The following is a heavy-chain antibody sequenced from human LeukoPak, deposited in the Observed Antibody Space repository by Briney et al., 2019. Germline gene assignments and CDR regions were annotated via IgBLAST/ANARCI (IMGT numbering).Heavy chain of an antibody. CDR2: IIPIFGTA. CDR1: GYTFTSYD. V-gene: IGHV1-69*13. J-gene: IGHJ3*02. CDR3: ARVTAAAGRPAFDI. Sequence: GASVKVSCKASGYTFTSYDINWVRQATGQGLEWMGGIIPIFGTANYAQKFQGRVTITADESTSTAYMELSSLRSEDTAVYYCARVTAAAGRPAFDIWGQGTMVTVSS. D-gene: IGHD6-13*01.